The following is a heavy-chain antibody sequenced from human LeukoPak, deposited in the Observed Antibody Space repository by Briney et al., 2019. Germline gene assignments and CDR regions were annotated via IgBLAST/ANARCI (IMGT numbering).Heavy chain of an antibody. J-gene: IGHJ5*02. Sequence: SETLSLTCAVYGGSFSGYYWSWIRQPPGKGLEWIGEINHSGSTNYTPSLKSRVTISVDTSKNQFPLKLSSVTAADTAVYYCARATTVTTILLDPWGQGTLVTVSS. CDR2: INHSGST. V-gene: IGHV4-34*01. CDR3: ARATTVTTILLDP. CDR1: GGSFSGYY. D-gene: IGHD4-11*01.